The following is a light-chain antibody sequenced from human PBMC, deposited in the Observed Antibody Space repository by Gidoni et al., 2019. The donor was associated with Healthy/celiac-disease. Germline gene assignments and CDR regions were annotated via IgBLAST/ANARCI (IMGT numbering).Light chain of an antibody. Sequence: QSVLTQPPSVSAAPGQKVTSSCSGSSSNIGNNYVSWYQQLPGTAPKLLIYENNKRPSGIPDRFSGSKSGTSATLGITGLQTGDESDYYCGTWDSSLSAGQGVFGGGTKLTVL. CDR2: ENN. CDR1: SSNIGNNY. J-gene: IGLJ2*01. V-gene: IGLV1-51*02. CDR3: GTWDSSLSAGQGV.